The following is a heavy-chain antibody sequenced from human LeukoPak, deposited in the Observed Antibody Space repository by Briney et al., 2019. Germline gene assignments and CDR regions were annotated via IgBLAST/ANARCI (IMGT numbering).Heavy chain of an antibody. D-gene: IGHD6-19*01. Sequence: QPGGSLRLSCAASGFTFSSYGMHWVRQAPGKGLEWVAFIRYDGSNKYYADSVEGRFTISRDNSKNTLYLQMNSLRAEDTAVYYCAKDGDSSGWYKDYYYYYYMDVWGKGTTVTVSS. CDR1: GFTFSSYG. J-gene: IGHJ6*03. CDR3: AKDGDSSGWYKDYYYYYYMDV. CDR2: IRYDGSNK. V-gene: IGHV3-30*02.